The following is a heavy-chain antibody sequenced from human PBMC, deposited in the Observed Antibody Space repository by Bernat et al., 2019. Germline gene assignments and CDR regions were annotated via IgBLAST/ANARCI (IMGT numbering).Heavy chain of an antibody. Sequence: EVQLLESGGGLVQPGGSLRLSCAASGFTFSSYAMSWVRQAPGKGLEWVSAISSSSSYIYYADSVKGRFTISRDNAKNSLYLQMNSLRAEDTAVYYCARMGGSGDAFDIWGQGTMVTVSS. D-gene: IGHD2-15*01. CDR3: ARMGGSGDAFDI. V-gene: IGHV3-21*01. CDR1: GFTFSSYA. CDR2: ISSSSSYI. J-gene: IGHJ3*02.